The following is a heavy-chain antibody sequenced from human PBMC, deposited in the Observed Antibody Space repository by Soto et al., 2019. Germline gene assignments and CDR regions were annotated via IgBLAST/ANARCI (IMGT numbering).Heavy chain of an antibody. Sequence: QVTLKESGPVLEKPTETLTLRCTVSGLSITDSEMGVSWIRQPPGQPLEWLAHIDSSGEKSYRTFLKSRLAISKDTSKSQIVLTRTNMDPADTATYYCARRHLAVAVSPWFDPWGQGIPVTVSS. J-gene: IGHJ5*02. CDR2: IDSSGEK. V-gene: IGHV2-26*01. CDR3: ARRHLAVAVSPWFDP. CDR1: GLSITDSEMG. D-gene: IGHD6-19*01.